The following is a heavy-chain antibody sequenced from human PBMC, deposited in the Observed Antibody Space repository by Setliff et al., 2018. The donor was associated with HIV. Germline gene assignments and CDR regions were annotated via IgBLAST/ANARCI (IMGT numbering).Heavy chain of an antibody. Sequence: PGGSLRLSCAASGFTFSSFWMSWVRQAPGKGLEWVASIKQDGSEKYYVDSVRGRFTISRDNAKNSLYLQMNSLRVEDTALYYCARSDWYHGSGSHDYWGQGTLVTVSS. V-gene: IGHV3-7*01. CDR3: ARSDWYHGSGSHDY. CDR2: IKQDGSEK. D-gene: IGHD3-10*01. J-gene: IGHJ4*02. CDR1: GFTFSSFW.